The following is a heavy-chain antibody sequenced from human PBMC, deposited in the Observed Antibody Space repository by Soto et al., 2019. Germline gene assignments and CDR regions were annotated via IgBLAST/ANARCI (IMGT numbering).Heavy chain of an antibody. V-gene: IGHV1-69*13. CDR3: ASRGYCSSTSCPLDKSYYFDY. J-gene: IGHJ4*02. CDR1: GGTFSSYA. Sequence: ASVKVSCKASGGTFSSYAISWVRQAPGQGLEWMGGIIPIFGTANYAQKFQGRVTITADESTSTAYMELSSLRSEDTAVYYCASRGYCSSTSCPLDKSYYFDYWGQGTLVTVSS. CDR2: IIPIFGTA. D-gene: IGHD2-2*01.